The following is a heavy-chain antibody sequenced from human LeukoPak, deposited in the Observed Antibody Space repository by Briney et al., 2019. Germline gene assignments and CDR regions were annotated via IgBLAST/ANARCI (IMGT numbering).Heavy chain of an antibody. V-gene: IGHV1-8*01. CDR3: ARVSDGTSTMIDLGGGDY. J-gene: IGHJ4*02. Sequence: ASVKVSCKASGYTFTSYDIIWVRQATGQGLEWMGWMNPNSGNTGYAQKFQGRVTMTRNTSISTAYMELSSLRSEDTAVYYCARVSDGTSTMIDLGGGDYWGQGTLVTVSS. CDR2: MNPNSGNT. D-gene: IGHD3-22*01. CDR1: GYTFTSYD.